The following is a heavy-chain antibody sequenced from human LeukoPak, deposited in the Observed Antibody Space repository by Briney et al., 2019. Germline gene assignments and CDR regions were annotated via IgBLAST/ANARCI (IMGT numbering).Heavy chain of an antibody. CDR1: GYTFTNYY. D-gene: IGHD1-26*01. CDR3: ARDLVGTTGGGY. CDR2: INPNSGGT. V-gene: IGHV1-2*02. J-gene: IGHJ4*01. Sequence: GASVKVSCKASGYTFTNYYVHWVRQAPGQGLEWMGWINPNSGGTNYAQRFQGRVTMTRDTSIATAYMELSNLTSDDTAVYYCARDLVGTTGGGYWGQGTLVTISS.